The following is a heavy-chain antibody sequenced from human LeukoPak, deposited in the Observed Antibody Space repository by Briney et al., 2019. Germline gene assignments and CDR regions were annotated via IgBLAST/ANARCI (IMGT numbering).Heavy chain of an antibody. Sequence: GSLRLSCEVSGFPFTLYNMNWVRQAPGKGLEWIGYIYYSGSTNYNPSLKSRVTISVNMSKNQFSLKLRSVTAADTAVYYCARESTGGIGTFDIWGQGTMVTVSP. V-gene: IGHV4-59*01. D-gene: IGHD6-13*01. CDR1: GFPFTLYN. J-gene: IGHJ3*02. CDR3: ARESTGGIGTFDI. CDR2: IYYSGST.